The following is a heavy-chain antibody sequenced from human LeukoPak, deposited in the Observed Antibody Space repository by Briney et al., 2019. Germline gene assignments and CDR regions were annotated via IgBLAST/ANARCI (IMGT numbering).Heavy chain of an antibody. CDR1: GFTFSSYW. CDR2: IKQDGSEK. J-gene: IGHJ4*02. Sequence: PGGSLRLSCAASGFTFSSYWMSWVHQAPGKGLEWVANIKQDGSEKYYVDSVKGRFTISRDNAKNSLYLQMNSLRAEDTAVYYCARDAPTIAARPGDYWRQGTLVTVSS. V-gene: IGHV3-7*01. CDR3: ARDAPTIAARPGDY. D-gene: IGHD6-6*01.